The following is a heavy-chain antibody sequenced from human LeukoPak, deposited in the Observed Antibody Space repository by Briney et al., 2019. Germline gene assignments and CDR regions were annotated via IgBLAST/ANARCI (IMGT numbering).Heavy chain of an antibody. CDR1: GGSIRSYS. J-gene: IGHJ5*02. D-gene: IGHD2-2*01. Sequence: TSETLSLTCIVSGGSIRSYSWNWIRQSPGKGLEWIGEINDSGSTNYNPSLRSRVTISVGTSKNRFSLKLSSVTAADTAVYYCARGVSYALNPWGQGTLVTVSS. CDR2: INDSGST. CDR3: ARGVSYALNP. V-gene: IGHV4-34*01.